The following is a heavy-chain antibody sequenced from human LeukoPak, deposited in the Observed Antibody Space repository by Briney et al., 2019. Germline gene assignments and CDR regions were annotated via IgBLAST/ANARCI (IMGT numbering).Heavy chain of an antibody. D-gene: IGHD3-22*01. CDR1: GFTFSNYW. CDR2: INSDGGTT. V-gene: IGHV3-74*01. J-gene: IGHJ4*02. CDR3: ARAFYYDSSGYSYYFDY. Sequence: GGSLRLSCAASGFTFSNYWMYWVRQAPGEGLVWVSRINSDGGTTTYADSVKGQFTISRDNAKNTLYLQMNSLRPEDTAVYYCARAFYYDSSGYSYYFDYWGQGTLVTVSS.